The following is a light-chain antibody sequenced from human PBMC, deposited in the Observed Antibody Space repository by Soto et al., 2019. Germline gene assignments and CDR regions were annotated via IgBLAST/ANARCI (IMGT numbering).Light chain of an antibody. J-gene: IGLJ2*01. V-gene: IGLV2-14*01. Sequence: QLVLTQPASVSGSPGQSITISCTGTSSDVGGYKYVSWYQQHPGKAPKLMIYEVSNRPSGVSDRLSGSKSGNTASLTISGLQAEDEADYYCSSYTSINTLVFGGGTKLTVL. CDR3: SSYTSINTLV. CDR1: SSDVGGYKY. CDR2: EVS.